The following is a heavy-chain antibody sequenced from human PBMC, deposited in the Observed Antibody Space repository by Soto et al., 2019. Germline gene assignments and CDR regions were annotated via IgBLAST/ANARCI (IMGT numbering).Heavy chain of an antibody. J-gene: IGHJ3*02. CDR3: ARLDSYYYGSSVGAFDI. V-gene: IGHV5-51*01. CDR2: IYPGDSDT. CDR1: GYSFTSYW. Sequence: GESLKISCKGSGYSFTSYWIGWVRQMPGKGLEWMGIIYPGDSDTRYSPSFQGQVTISADKSISTAYLQWSSLKASDTAMYYCARLDSYYYGSSVGAFDIWGQGTMVTVSS. D-gene: IGHD3-22*01.